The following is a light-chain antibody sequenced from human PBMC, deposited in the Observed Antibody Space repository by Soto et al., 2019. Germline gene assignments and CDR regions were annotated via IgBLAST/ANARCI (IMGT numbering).Light chain of an antibody. Sequence: DIQMTQSPSSLSASVGDRVTITCRASQGIRDALGWYQQKPGKAPKRLIYAASSLQSGVPSRFRGSGSGTEFTLTVSSLQPEDFDTYYCLQHNSYPQTFGQGTKVEIK. J-gene: IGKJ1*01. CDR2: AAS. V-gene: IGKV1-17*01. CDR1: QGIRDA. CDR3: LQHNSYPQT.